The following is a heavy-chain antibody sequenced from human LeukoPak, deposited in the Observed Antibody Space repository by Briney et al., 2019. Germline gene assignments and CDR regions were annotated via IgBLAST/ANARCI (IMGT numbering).Heavy chain of an antibody. CDR1: GYTFTNYW. Sequence: GESLKISCKGSGYTFTNYWIGWVRQMPGKGLEWMGIIYPGDSDTRYSPSFQGQATISVDKSISTAFLQWSGLKASDTATYYCARGGQGWRDFYYWGQGTLVTVSS. CDR3: ARGGQGWRDFYY. CDR2: IYPGDSDT. V-gene: IGHV5-51*01. D-gene: IGHD6-19*01. J-gene: IGHJ4*02.